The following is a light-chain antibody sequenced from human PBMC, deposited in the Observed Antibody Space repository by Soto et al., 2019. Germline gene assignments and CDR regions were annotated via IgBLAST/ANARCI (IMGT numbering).Light chain of an antibody. CDR1: QTISSY. Sequence: DLQMTQSPSSLSASVGDRVTMTCRASQTISSYLNWYQQKPWKAPNLLIYAASSLQSGVPSRFSGSGSGTDFTLTINSLQPEDFAIYYCQQTYSTPRTFGQGTKVEIK. CDR2: AAS. J-gene: IGKJ1*01. CDR3: QQTYSTPRT. V-gene: IGKV1-39*01.